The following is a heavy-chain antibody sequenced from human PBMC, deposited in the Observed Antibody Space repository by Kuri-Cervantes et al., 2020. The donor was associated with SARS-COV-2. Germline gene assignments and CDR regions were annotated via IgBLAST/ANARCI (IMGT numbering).Heavy chain of an antibody. Sequence: KVSCKGSGYSFSDYWIGWVRQMPGKGLEWMGIIYPGDSDTRYRPSFQGRVTISADTSIGTAYLRWSSLRASDTAIYYCARAVSGVSNPYYFDYWGPGTLVTGSS. CDR3: ARAVSGVSNPYYFDY. J-gene: IGHJ4*02. CDR1: GYSFSDYW. D-gene: IGHD3-10*01. V-gene: IGHV5-51*01. CDR2: IYPGDSDT.